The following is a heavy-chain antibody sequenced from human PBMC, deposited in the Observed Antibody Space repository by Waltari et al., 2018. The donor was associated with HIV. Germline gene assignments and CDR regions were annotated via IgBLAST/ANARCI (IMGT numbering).Heavy chain of an antibody. CDR3: AILIAAAGDFDY. Sequence: EGQLVESGGGPVEPGGALRLTWAASGFRLRSYVMSWVPQAPGKGLGWVSTISGSDGNPYYPDSVQGRFTISRDNSKNTLFLQLNSLRAEDTAVYYCAILIAAAGDFDYWGQGTLVTVSS. CDR1: GFRLRSYV. CDR2: ISGSDGNP. V-gene: IGHV3-23*04. J-gene: IGHJ4*02. D-gene: IGHD6-13*01.